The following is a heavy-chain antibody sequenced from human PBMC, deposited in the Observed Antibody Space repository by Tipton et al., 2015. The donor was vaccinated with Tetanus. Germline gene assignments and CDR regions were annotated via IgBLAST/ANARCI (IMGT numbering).Heavy chain of an antibody. CDR2: ISGDGTST. CDR3: ARARVVAGTGGFNP. CDR1: GFTFSNYW. Sequence: SLRLSCAASGFTFSNYWMHWVRRAPGKGLMWVSRISGDGTSTSYASSVRGRFTIFRNNAKNTVYLQMSGLRAEDTAVYYCARARVVAGTGGFNPWGQGTLVTVSS. V-gene: IGHV3-74*01. D-gene: IGHD6-19*01. J-gene: IGHJ5*02.